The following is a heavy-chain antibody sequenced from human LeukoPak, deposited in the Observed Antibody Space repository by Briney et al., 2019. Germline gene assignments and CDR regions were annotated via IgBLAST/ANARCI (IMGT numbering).Heavy chain of an antibody. Sequence: SVKVSCKASGGTFSSYAISWVRQAPGQGLEWMGRIIPIFGIANYAQKFQGRVTITANKSTSTAYMELSSLRSEDTAVYYCARPLEGVPAALGDPWGQGTLVTVSS. CDR2: IIPIFGIA. V-gene: IGHV1-69*04. D-gene: IGHD2-2*01. CDR3: ARPLEGVPAALGDP. CDR1: GGTFSSYA. J-gene: IGHJ5*02.